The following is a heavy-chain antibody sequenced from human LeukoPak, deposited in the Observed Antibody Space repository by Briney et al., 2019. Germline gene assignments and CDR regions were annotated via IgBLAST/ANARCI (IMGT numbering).Heavy chain of an antibody. CDR2: INSDGSST. D-gene: IGHD3-10*01. V-gene: IGHV3-74*01. CDR1: GFSFSSYW. CDR3: ARAMVRGVDFDY. Sequence: GGSLRLSCVASGFSFSSYWMHWVRQAPGKGLVWVSCINSDGSSTSYADSVKGRFTISRDNAKNTLHLQMNSLRAEDTAVYYCARAMVRGVDFDYWGQGTLVTVSS. J-gene: IGHJ4*02.